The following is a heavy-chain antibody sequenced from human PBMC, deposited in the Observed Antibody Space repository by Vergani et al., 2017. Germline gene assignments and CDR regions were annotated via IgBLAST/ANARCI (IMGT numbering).Heavy chain of an antibody. CDR2: IDHTGRP. J-gene: IGHJ6*03. V-gene: IGHV4-34*01. Sequence: QVQLQQWGGGLLKPSETLSLTCVVNGRSFTSYHWTWIRQSPGEGLEWVGDIDHTGRPDYNPYLKGRLTMSVDKSRNQFSLTLNSVTATDTAIYFCARVNTETNGHLYYYYYMDVWGQGTAVTVS. D-gene: IGHD4-11*01. CDR3: ARVNTETNGHLYYYYYMDV. CDR1: GRSFTSYH.